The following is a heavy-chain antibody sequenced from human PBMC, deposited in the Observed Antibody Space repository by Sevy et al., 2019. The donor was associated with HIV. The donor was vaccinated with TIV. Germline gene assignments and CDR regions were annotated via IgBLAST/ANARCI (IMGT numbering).Heavy chain of an antibody. Sequence: GGSLRLSCKASGFTFSDYAMNWFRQAPGKGLEWIGFIRSKAYGETSEYAASVKGRFTISRDDSKNIAYLQLNRLKTEDTAVYYCARGGDYVYDDFASWGQGTLVTVSS. CDR3: ARGGDYVYDDFAS. CDR1: GFTFSDYA. CDR2: IRSKAYGETS. V-gene: IGHV3-49*03. J-gene: IGHJ4*02. D-gene: IGHD5-12*01.